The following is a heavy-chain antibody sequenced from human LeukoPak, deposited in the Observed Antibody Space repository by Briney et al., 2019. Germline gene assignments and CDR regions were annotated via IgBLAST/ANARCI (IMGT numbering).Heavy chain of an antibody. J-gene: IGHJ4*02. D-gene: IGHD4-23*01. V-gene: IGHV3-66*01. CDR1: GFTVSSNY. Sequence: GGSLRLSCAASGFTVSSNYMSWVRQAPGKGLEWVSVLYAGGTTYYADPVKGRFTISRDNSKNTLYLHMNNLRAEDTAAYYCARTKVELGKSDYFDYWGQGTLVTVSS. CDR3: ARTKVELGKSDYFDY. CDR2: LYAGGTT.